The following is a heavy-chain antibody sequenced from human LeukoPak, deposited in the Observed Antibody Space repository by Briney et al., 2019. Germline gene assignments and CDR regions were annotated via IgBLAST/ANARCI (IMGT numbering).Heavy chain of an antibody. J-gene: IGHJ4*02. V-gene: IGHV1-3*01. D-gene: IGHD2-15*01. CDR2: INAGNGNT. CDR1: GYTFTSYA. Sequence: ASVKVSCKASGYTFTSYAMHWVRQAPGQGLEWMGWINAGNGNTKYSQKFQGRVTITRDTSASTAYMELSSLRSEDTAVYYCARTPLDCSGGSCYSLSFDYWGQGTLVTVSS. CDR3: ARTPLDCSGGSCYSLSFDY.